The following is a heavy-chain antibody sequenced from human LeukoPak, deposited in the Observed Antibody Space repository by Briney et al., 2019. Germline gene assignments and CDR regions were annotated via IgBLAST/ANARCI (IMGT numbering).Heavy chain of an antibody. CDR3: AKGQPIRGYSYAFDY. D-gene: IGHD5-18*01. CDR1: GFTFSSHG. CDR2: ISHDGSIT. J-gene: IGHJ4*02. Sequence: GGSLRLSCAASGFTFSSHGMQWVRQAPGKGLEWVAVISHDGSITYYANSVKGRFTISRDNSKNTLYLQMNSLRAEDTAVYYCAKGQPIRGYSYAFDYWGQGTLVTVSS. V-gene: IGHV3-30*18.